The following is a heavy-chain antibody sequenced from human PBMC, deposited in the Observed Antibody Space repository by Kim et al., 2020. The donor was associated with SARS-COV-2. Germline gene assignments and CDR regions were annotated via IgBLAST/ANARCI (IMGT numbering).Heavy chain of an antibody. V-gene: IGHV4-39*01. CDR1: GGSISSSSYY. CDR3: ASTTANHYYDSSGYYYWADISDY. J-gene: IGHJ4*02. D-gene: IGHD3-22*01. CDR2: IYYSGST. Sequence: SETLSLTCTVSGGSISSSSYYWGWIRQPPGKGLEWIGSIYYSGSTYYNPSLKSRVTISVDTSKNQFSLKLSSVTAADTAVYYCASTTANHYYDSSGYYYWADISDYWGQGTLVTVSS.